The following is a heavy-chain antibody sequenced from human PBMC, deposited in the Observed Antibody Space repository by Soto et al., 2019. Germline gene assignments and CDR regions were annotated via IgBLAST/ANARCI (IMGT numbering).Heavy chain of an antibody. CDR3: ARSGVAAARIGYNWIDP. Sequence: ASVKVSCKASGYTFTSYGISWVRQAPGQGLEWVGWINPNSGGTNYAQKFQGCVTMTRDTSISTAYMELSRLRSDDTAVYYCARSGVAAARIGYNWIDPWGQGTLVTVSS. J-gene: IGHJ5*02. CDR2: INPNSGGT. V-gene: IGHV1-2*04. D-gene: IGHD2-2*01. CDR1: GYTFTSYG.